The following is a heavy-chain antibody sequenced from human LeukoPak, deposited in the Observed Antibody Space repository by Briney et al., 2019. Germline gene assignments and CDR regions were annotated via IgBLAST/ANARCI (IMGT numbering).Heavy chain of an antibody. J-gene: IGHJ4*02. CDR3: ARFPSGGPCDY. D-gene: IGHD2-15*01. CDR2: MSPNSGGT. Sequence: GASVKVSCKASGYIFTGYYIHWVRQAPGQGLEWMGWMSPNSGGTDYAHKFQGRVTMTRDTSISTAYMELNRLRSDDTAVYYCARFPSGGPCDYWGQGTLVTVSS. V-gene: IGHV1-2*02. CDR1: GYIFTGYY.